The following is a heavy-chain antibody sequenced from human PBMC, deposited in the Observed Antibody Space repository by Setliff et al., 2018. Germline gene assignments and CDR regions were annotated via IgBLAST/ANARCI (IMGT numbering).Heavy chain of an antibody. D-gene: IGHD3-3*01. Sequence: SETLSLTCAVSGGSITSCSYYWSWIRQPAGEGLEWIGRLHTSGTTVYNPSLKGRVTISVDASTNQFSLKLYSVTAADTAVYYCRYWSGYYNKDYWGQGTLVTV. J-gene: IGHJ4*02. CDR2: LHTSGTT. V-gene: IGHV4-61*02. CDR3: RYWSGYYNKDY. CDR1: GGSITSCSYY.